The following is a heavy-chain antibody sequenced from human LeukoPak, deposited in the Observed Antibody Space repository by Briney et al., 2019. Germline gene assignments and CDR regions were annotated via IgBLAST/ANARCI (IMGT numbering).Heavy chain of an antibody. D-gene: IGHD1-1*01. CDR2: ISYDGSNK. CDR3: ARVLAVQGLGMDV. J-gene: IGHJ6*02. CDR1: GFTFSSNA. V-gene: IGHV3-30-3*01. Sequence: GGSLRLSCAASGFTFSSNAMHWVRQAPGKGLEWVAVISYDGSNKYYADSVKGRFTISRDNSKNTLYLQMNSLRAEDTAVYYCARVLAVQGLGMDVWGQGTTVTVSS.